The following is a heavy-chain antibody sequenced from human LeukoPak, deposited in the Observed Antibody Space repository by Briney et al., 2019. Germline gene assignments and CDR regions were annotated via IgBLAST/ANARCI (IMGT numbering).Heavy chain of an antibody. V-gene: IGHV3-33*01. J-gene: IGHJ3*02. Sequence: GGSLRLSCAASGFIFSNYGMHWVRQGPGKGLEWVAVICIDGGTKHYTDSVKGRFTISRDNSKNTLYLHMNSLRVEDTAVYYCARDNSGWAHAAFDSWGQGTMVTLSS. CDR1: GFIFSNYG. CDR3: ARDNSGWAHAAFDS. CDR2: ICIDGGTK. D-gene: IGHD6-19*01.